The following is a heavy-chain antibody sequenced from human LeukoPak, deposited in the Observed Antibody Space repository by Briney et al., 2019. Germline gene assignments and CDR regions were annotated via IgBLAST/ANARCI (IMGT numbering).Heavy chain of an antibody. D-gene: IGHD3-3*01. V-gene: IGHV3-74*01. CDR2: INSDGSTT. CDR3: ARQHYDFWSGYYWY. Sequence: PGGSLRLSCAASGFTFSSYWMHWVRQAPGKGLVWVSRINSDGSTTNYADSVKGRFTISRDNAKDTLYLQMNSLRAVDTAVYYCARQHYDFWSGYYWYWGQGTLVTVSS. CDR1: GFTFSSYW. J-gene: IGHJ4*02.